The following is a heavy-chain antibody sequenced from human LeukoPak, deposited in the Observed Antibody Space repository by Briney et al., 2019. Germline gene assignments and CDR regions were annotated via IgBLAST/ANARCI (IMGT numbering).Heavy chain of an antibody. CDR1: GFTFSTYS. CDR3: ARGSRIAAAGGGYFDY. Sequence: GRSLRLSCAASGFTFSTYSMHWVRQAPDKGLEWVAIISYDGSNRYYADSVKGRFTISRDNSKNTLYLQMNSLRAEDTAVYYCARGSRIAAAGGGYFDYWGQGTLVTVSS. J-gene: IGHJ4*02. D-gene: IGHD6-13*01. CDR2: ISYDGSNR. V-gene: IGHV3-30-3*01.